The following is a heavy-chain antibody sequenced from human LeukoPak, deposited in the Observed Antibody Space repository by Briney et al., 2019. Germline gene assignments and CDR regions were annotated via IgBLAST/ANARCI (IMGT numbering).Heavy chain of an antibody. V-gene: IGHV3-48*03. CDR3: ARDGYDSSGYYSGYYYYYMDV. D-gene: IGHD3-22*01. CDR2: ISGSGRTI. CDR1: GFTFRDYE. Sequence: PGRSLRLSCAASGFTFRDYEMNWVRQGPGKGLEWVSYISGSGRTIYYADSVKGRFTISRDSAKNSLYLQMNSLRAEDTAVYYCARDGYDSSGYYSGYYYYYMDVWGKGTTVTVSS. J-gene: IGHJ6*03.